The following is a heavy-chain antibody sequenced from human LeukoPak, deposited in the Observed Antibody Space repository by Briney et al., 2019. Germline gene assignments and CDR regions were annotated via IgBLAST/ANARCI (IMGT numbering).Heavy chain of an antibody. J-gene: IGHJ4*02. D-gene: IGHD1-26*01. CDR1: GFTFSGYS. CDR2: ISSGSRTI. V-gene: IGHV3-48*01. CDR3: ARESISGHRDFDY. Sequence: GGSLRLSCAASGFTFSGYSMNWVRQAPGKGLEWLSYISSGSRTIYYADSVKGRFTVSRDNARNSLFLQMNSLRAEDTAAYYCARESISGHRDFDYWGQGALVTVSS.